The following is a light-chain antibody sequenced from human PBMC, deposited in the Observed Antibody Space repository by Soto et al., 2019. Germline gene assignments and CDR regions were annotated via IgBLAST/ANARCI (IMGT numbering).Light chain of an antibody. Sequence: QSALTQPASVSGSPGQSITLSCTGTSSDVGGYNYVSWYQQHPGKAPKLMIDDVSNRPSGVSNRFSGSKSGNTASLTISGLQAEDEADYYCSSYTSSSLYVFGTGTKLTVL. V-gene: IGLV2-14*01. CDR1: SSDVGGYNY. CDR3: SSYTSSSLYV. J-gene: IGLJ1*01. CDR2: DVS.